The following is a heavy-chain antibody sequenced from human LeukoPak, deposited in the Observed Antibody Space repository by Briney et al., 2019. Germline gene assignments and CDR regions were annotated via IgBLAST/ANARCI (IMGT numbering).Heavy chain of an antibody. CDR3: ARESNYCSSTSCYTSVPDPIDY. CDR2: ISSSSSYI. J-gene: IGHJ4*02. Sequence: GGSLRLSCAASGFTFSGYCMNWVRQAPGKGLEGVSSISSSSSYIYYADSVKGRFTISRDNAKNSLYLQMNSLRAEDTAVYYCARESNYCSSTSCYTSVPDPIDYWGQGTLVTVSS. D-gene: IGHD2-2*02. CDR1: GFTFSGYC. V-gene: IGHV3-21*01.